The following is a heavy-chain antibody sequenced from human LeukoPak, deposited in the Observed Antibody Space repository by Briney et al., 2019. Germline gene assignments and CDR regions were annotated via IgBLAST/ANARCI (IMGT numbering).Heavy chain of an antibody. CDR1: GFTFSSYA. CDR3: ARDGGGYYDSSGYSQLFDY. CDR2: ISYDGSNK. Sequence: PGRSLRLSCAASGFTFSSYAMHWVRQAPGQGLEWVAVISYDGSNKYYADSVKGRFTISRDNSKNTLYLQMNSLRAEDTAVYYCARDGGGYYDSSGYSQLFDYWGQGTLVTVSS. V-gene: IGHV3-30-3*01. D-gene: IGHD3-22*01. J-gene: IGHJ4*02.